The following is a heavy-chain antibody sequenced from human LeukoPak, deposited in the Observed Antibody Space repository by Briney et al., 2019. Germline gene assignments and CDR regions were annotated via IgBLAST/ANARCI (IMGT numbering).Heavy chain of an antibody. CDR2: IYYSGST. CDR1: GGSFSGYY. CDR3: AREASVSTGGFDN. V-gene: IGHV4-59*01. J-gene: IGHJ4*02. Sequence: SETLSLTCAVYGGSFSGYYWSWIRQPPGKGLEWIGYIYYSGSTNYNPSLKSRVTISVDTSKNQFSLKLTSVTAADTAVYYCAREASVSTGGFDNWGQGTLVTVSS. D-gene: IGHD3-10*01.